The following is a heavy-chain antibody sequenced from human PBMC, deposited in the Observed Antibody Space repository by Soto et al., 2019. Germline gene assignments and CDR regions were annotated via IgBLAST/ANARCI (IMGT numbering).Heavy chain of an antibody. Sequence: SETLSLTCTVSGGSINNHYWSWIRQPPGKGLEWIGYIYYTGSTNYNPSLKSRVTISVDTSKNQFSLNLTSLRAEDTALYYCAKDSDLLWFGVLFDYWGQGTLVTVSS. J-gene: IGHJ4*02. CDR1: GGSINNHY. CDR2: IYYTGST. D-gene: IGHD3-10*01. V-gene: IGHV4-59*11. CDR3: AKDSDLLWFGVLFDY.